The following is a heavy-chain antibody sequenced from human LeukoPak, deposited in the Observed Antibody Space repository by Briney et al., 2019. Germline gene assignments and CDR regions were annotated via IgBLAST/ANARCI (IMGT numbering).Heavy chain of an antibody. J-gene: IGHJ4*02. CDR3: ARGGLYSNYFDS. V-gene: IGHV4-34*01. D-gene: IGHD4-11*01. Sequence: PSETLSLTCAVYGGPFSGSYWSWIRQPPGKGLEWIGDINENGNSNCIPSLKSRVTISVDTSKNQFSLKVTSVTAADTAVYYCARGGLYSNYFDSWGQGTLVAVS. CDR1: GGPFSGSY. CDR2: INENGNS.